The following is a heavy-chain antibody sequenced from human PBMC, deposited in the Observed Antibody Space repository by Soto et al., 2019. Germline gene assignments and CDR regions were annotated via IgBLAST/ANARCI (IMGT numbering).Heavy chain of an antibody. Sequence: QVQLVQSGAEVKKPGSSVKVSCKASGGTFSSYAISWVRQAPGQGLEWMGGIIPIFGTANYAQKFQGRVTITADESTSTDYMELSSLRSEDTAVYYCATTITIFGVVPLGYYYGMDVWGQGTTVTVSS. CDR2: IIPIFGTA. CDR1: GGTFSSYA. D-gene: IGHD3-3*01. J-gene: IGHJ6*02. CDR3: ATTITIFGVVPLGYYYGMDV. V-gene: IGHV1-69*01.